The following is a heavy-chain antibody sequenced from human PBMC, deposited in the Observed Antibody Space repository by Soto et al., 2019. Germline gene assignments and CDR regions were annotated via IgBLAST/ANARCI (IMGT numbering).Heavy chain of an antibody. D-gene: IGHD4-17*01. J-gene: IGHJ1*01. Sequence: QVQLVQSGAEVKKPGSSVKVSCKASGGTFSSYTISWVRQAPGQGLEWMGRIIPILGIANYAQKFQGRVTITADKHKRTAYMELSSLRSEDTAVYSCARPGDYIYFQHWGQGTLVTVSS. CDR3: ARPGDYIYFQH. CDR2: IIPILGIA. CDR1: GGTFSSYT. V-gene: IGHV1-69*02.